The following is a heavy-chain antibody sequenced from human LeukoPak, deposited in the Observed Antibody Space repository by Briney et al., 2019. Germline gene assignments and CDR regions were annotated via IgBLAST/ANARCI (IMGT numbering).Heavy chain of an antibody. D-gene: IGHD1-1*01. J-gene: IGHJ4*02. CDR2: INQDGSQE. Sequence: AGSLRLSCTGSGFAFGDHLMSWFRQAPGKGLQWVANINQDGSQEYYVEDVKGRFTISRENAKNSLHLQINRVRAEDTAVYYCARDNSRNDLEYWGQGTMVTVSS. CDR1: GFAFGDHL. CDR3: ARDNSRNDLEY. V-gene: IGHV3-7*04.